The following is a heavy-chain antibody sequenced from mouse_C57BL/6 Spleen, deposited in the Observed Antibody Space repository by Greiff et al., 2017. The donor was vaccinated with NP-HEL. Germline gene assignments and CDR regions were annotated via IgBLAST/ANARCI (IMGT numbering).Heavy chain of an antibody. D-gene: IGHD2-4*01. CDR3: AKGGLRQGYYYAMDY. J-gene: IGHJ4*01. V-gene: IGHV1-72*01. CDR2: IDPNSGGT. CDR1: GYTFTSYW. Sequence: VQLQQPGAELVKPGASVKLSCKASGYTFTSYWMHWVKQRPGRGLEWIGRIDPNSGGTKYNEKFKSKATLTVDKPSSTAYMQLSILTSDDSAVDYCAKGGLRQGYYYAMDYWGKGTSVTVSS.